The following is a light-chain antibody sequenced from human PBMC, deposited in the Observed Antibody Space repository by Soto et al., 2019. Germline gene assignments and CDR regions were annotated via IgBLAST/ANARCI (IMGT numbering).Light chain of an antibody. V-gene: IGKV3D-20*02. CDR2: DVS. J-gene: IGKJ4*01. Sequence: EIVMTQSPATLSLSPGERATLSCGASHSVSGSYLAWYQQKPGQAPRLLIYDVSNRATGTPARFSGSGSGAHFTLSISSLEPEDFVVYYCQQRSNWPLTFGGGTKVDIK. CDR3: QQRSNWPLT. CDR1: HSVSGSY.